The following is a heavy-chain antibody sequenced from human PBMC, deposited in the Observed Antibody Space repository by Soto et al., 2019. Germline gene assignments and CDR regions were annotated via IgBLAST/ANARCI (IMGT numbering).Heavy chain of an antibody. J-gene: IGHJ6*02. D-gene: IGHD4-17*01. CDR2: ISSSSSYI. CDR1: GFTFSSLS. Sequence: EVQLVESGGGLVKPGGSLRLSCAASGFTFSSLSMNWVRQAPGKGLEWVSSISSSSSYIYYVDSVKGRFTISRDNAKNSLYLQMNSLRAEDTAVYYCMGGDYERYSYYGLDVWGQGTTVTVSS. CDR3: MGGDYERYSYYGLDV. V-gene: IGHV3-21*01.